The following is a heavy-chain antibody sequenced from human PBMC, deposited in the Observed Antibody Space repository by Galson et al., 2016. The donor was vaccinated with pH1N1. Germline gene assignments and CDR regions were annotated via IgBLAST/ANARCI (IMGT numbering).Heavy chain of an antibody. V-gene: IGHV4-59*01. J-gene: IGHJ4*02. CDR3: ARQVAVAGSLYMDY. CDR2: VFYSGSA. D-gene: IGHD6-19*01. Sequence: ETLSLTCSVSGGSISNYYWSWVRQPPGKGLEWIGYVFYSGSAYYNPSLKSRVTISVDTSKNQFSMKLNFLIAADTAVYYCARQVAVAGSLYMDYWGQGTLVTVSS. CDR1: GGSISNYY.